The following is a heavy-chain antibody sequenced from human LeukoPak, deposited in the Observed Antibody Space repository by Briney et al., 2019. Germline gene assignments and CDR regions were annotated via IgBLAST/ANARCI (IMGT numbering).Heavy chain of an antibody. V-gene: IGHV3-15*01. D-gene: IGHD3/OR15-3a*01. Sequence: GGSLRLSCAASGFTFSNAWMSWVRRAPGKGLEWVGRIKSKTDGGTTDYAAPVKGRFTISRDDSKNTLYLQMNSLKTEDTAVYYCTTDGLDLAWVGFGAFDIWGQGTMVTVSS. CDR3: TTDGLDLAWVGFGAFDI. CDR1: GFTFSNAW. J-gene: IGHJ3*02. CDR2: IKSKTDGGTT.